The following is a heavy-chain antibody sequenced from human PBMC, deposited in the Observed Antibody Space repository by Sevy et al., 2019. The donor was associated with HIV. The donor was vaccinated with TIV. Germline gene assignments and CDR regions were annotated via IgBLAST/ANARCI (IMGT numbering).Heavy chain of an antibody. J-gene: IGHJ6*02. V-gene: IGHV3-23*01. CDR3: AKEALYNWNDFSEPALVRYYYGMDV. CDR2: ISGSGGST. Sequence: GGSLRLSCADSGVTFSSYAMSWVRQAPGKGLEWVSTISGSGGSTYYADSVKGRFTISRDNSKNTLYLQMNSLRAEDTAVYYCAKEALYNWNDFSEPALVRYYYGMDVWGQGTTVTVSS. CDR1: GVTFSSYA. D-gene: IGHD1-20*01.